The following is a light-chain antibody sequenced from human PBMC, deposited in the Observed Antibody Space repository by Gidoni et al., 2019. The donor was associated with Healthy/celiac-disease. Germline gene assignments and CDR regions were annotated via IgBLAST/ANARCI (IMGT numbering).Light chain of an antibody. CDR1: SLSTYY. CDR2: GKN. Sequence: SSELTQDPAVSVALGQTVRITCQGDSLSTYYASWYQQKPGQAPVLVIYGKNNRPSGIPDRFSGSYSGNTASLTITGAQAEDEADYYCNSRDSSGNHVVFGGGTKLTVL. V-gene: IGLV3-19*01. J-gene: IGLJ3*02. CDR3: NSRDSSGNHVV.